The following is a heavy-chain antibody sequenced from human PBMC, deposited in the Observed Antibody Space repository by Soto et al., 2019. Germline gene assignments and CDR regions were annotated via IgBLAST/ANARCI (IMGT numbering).Heavy chain of an antibody. CDR1: GGSISSGGYY. J-gene: IGHJ5*02. V-gene: IGHV4-61*08. D-gene: IGHD3-10*01. CDR2: IYDSGST. Sequence: PSETLSLTCTVSGGSISSGGYYWSWIRQHPGKGLEWIGYIYDSGSTNYNPSLKSRVTISVDTSKNQFSLELRSVTPADTAVYYCTREYNYGHNWFDPWGQGTPVTVSS. CDR3: TREYNYGHNWFDP.